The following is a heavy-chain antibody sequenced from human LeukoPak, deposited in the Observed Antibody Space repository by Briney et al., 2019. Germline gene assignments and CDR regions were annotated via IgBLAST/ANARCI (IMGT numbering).Heavy chain of an antibody. J-gene: IGHJ6*02. Sequence: SAKVSCKASGGTFSSYAISWVRQAPGQGLEWMGRIIPILGIANYAQKFQGRVTITADKSTSTAYMELSSLRSEDTAVYYCARGSSLDYGDYKGMGVWGQGTTVTVSS. V-gene: IGHV1-69*04. CDR2: IIPILGIA. CDR3: ARGSSLDYGDYKGMGV. D-gene: IGHD4-17*01. CDR1: GGTFSSYA.